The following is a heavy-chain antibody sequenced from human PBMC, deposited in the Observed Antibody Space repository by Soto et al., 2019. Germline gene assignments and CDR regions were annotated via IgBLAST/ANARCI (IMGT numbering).Heavy chain of an antibody. J-gene: IGHJ4*02. CDR1: GFTFSSYS. CDR3: ARGRDHDILTGYKYY. D-gene: IGHD3-9*01. V-gene: IGHV3-21*01. CDR2: ISSSSSYI. Sequence: GGSLRLSCAASGFTFSSYSMNWVRQAPGKGLEWVSSISSSSSYIYYADSVKGRFTISRDNAKNSLYLQMNSLRAEDTAVYYCARGRDHDILTGYKYYWGQGTLVTVSS.